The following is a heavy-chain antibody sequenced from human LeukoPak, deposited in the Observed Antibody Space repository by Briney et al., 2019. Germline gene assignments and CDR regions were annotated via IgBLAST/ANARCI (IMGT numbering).Heavy chain of an antibody. CDR2: IYSGGNT. Sequence: GSLRLSCTVSGFTVSINSMSWVRQAPGKGLEWVSFIYSGGNTHYSDSVKGRFTITRDNSKNTLYLQMNSLRAEDTAVYYCARDHDSSSCPYFDYWGQGTLVTVSS. V-gene: IGHV3-66*01. J-gene: IGHJ4*02. CDR3: ARDHDSSSCPYFDY. CDR1: GFTVSINS. D-gene: IGHD6-13*01.